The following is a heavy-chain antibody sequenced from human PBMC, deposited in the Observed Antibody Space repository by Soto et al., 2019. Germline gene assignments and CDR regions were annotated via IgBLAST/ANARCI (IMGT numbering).Heavy chain of an antibody. CDR3: ARDHYGYYGVCDAFDI. D-gene: IGHD4-17*01. CDR2: IYRSGST. V-gene: IGHV4-30-2*01. Sequence: QLQLQESGSGLVKPSQTLSLTCAVSGGSISSGGYSWSWIRQPPGKCLEWIGYIYRSGSTYYNPPLKCRVTISVDSSKNQFSLKLSSVTAADTAVYYCARDHYGYYGVCDAFDIWGQGTMVTVSS. J-gene: IGHJ3*02. CDR1: GGSISSGGYS.